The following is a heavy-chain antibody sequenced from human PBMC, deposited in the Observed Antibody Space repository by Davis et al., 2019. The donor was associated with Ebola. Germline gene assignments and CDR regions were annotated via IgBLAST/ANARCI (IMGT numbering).Heavy chain of an antibody. CDR2: INNDGSEA. CDR1: GITVSRYW. D-gene: IGHD3-16*01. V-gene: IGHV3-74*01. CDR3: ARSAGGFDV. J-gene: IGHJ4*02. Sequence: GESLKISCAASGITVSRYWMHWVRQVPGKGLMWVSHINNDGSEATYAASVKGRFTISRDNARNTVFLQMNSLREEGTAVYYCARSAGGFDVWGQGTLVTVSS.